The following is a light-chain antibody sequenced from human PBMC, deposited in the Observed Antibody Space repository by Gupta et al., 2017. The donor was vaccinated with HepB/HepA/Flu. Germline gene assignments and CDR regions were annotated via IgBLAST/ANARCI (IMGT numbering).Light chain of an antibody. V-gene: IGLV2-14*03. J-gene: IGLJ1*01. CDR3: SSYTSSSLYV. Sequence: SALTQPASVSGSPGQSITIPCTGTSSDVGGYNYVSCYQQHPGKAPKLMIYDVSNRPSGVANRFSGSKSGNTASLTISGLKAEDEADYYCSSYTSSSLYVFGTGTKVTVL. CDR2: DVS. CDR1: SSDVGGYNY.